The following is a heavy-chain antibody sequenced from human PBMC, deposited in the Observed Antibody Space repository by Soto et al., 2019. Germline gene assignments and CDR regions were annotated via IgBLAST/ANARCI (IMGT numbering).Heavy chain of an antibody. CDR3: ASLYYYDSSGYNAFDI. Sequence: QVQLVQSGAEVKKPGSSVKVSCKASGGTFSSYAISWVRQAPGQGLEWMGGIIPIFGTANYAQKFQGRVTITXDENTXXAYMELSSLRSEDTAVYYCASLYYYDSSGYNAFDIWGQGTMVTVSS. CDR1: GGTFSSYA. V-gene: IGHV1-69*05. J-gene: IGHJ3*02. CDR2: IIPIFGTA. D-gene: IGHD3-22*01.